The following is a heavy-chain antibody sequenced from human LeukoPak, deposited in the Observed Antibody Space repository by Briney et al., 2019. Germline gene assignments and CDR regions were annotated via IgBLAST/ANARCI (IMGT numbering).Heavy chain of an antibody. CDR2: ISGSGDRT. V-gene: IGHV3-23*01. CDR1: GFTFSYYG. CDR3: AREGRIAVAGTWGY. J-gene: IGHJ4*02. D-gene: IGHD6-19*01. Sequence: PGGSLRLSCAASGFTFSYYGMNWVRQAPGKGLEWVSGISGSGDRTYYADSVKGRFTISRDNAKNSLYLQMNSLRAEDTAVYYCAREGRIAVAGTWGYWGQGTLVTVSS.